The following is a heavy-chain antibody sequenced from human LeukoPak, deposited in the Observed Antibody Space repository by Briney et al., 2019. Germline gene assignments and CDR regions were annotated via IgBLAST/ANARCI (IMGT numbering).Heavy chain of an antibody. J-gene: IGHJ5*02. D-gene: IGHD3-22*01. Sequence: PGGSLRLSCAASGFTFSSYEMNWVRQAPGKGLEWVSYISSSGSTIYYADSVKGRFTISRDNAKNSLYLQMNSLRAEDTAVYYCARDTYYYDSSGYSQVFFDPWGQGTLATVSS. CDR2: ISSSGSTI. CDR1: GFTFSSYE. CDR3: ARDTYYYDSSGYSQVFFDP. V-gene: IGHV3-48*03.